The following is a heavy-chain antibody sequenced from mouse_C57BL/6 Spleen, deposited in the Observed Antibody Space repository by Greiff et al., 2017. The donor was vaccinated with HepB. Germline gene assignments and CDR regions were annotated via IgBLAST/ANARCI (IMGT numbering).Heavy chain of an antibody. CDR1: GYSITSGYY. CDR2: ISYDGSN. Sequence: EVQRVESGPGLVKPSQSLSLTCSVTGYSITSGYYWNWIRQFPENKLEWMGYISYDGSNNYNPSLKNRISITRDTSKNQFFLKLNSVTTEDTATYYCARDRELDWFAYWGQGTLVTVSA. J-gene: IGHJ3*01. CDR3: ARDRELDWFAY. D-gene: IGHD4-1*01. V-gene: IGHV3-6*01.